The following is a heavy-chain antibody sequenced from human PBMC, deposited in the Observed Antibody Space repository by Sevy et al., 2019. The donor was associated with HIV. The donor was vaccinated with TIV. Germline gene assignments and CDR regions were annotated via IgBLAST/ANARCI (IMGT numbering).Heavy chain of an antibody. CDR1: GFTPSTYG. V-gene: IGHV3-33*01. CDR2: SGYDGSNK. Sequence: GGSLRLSCAASGFTPSTYGMHWVRQAPGKGLEWVAGSGYDGSNKYYADSVKDRFTISRDNSKNTLFLQMDSLRAEDTAVYYCARDPRMYGDYLLAYFDSWGQGTLVTVSS. CDR3: ARDPRMYGDYLLAYFDS. D-gene: IGHD2-8*01. J-gene: IGHJ4*02.